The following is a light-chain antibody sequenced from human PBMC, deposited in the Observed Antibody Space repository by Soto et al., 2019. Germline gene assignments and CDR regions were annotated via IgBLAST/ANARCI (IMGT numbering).Light chain of an antibody. CDR1: QSVSSN. Sequence: EIVMTQSPAALSVSPGERSTLSCRASQSVSSNLAWYQQRPGQAPRLLIYGASSRATGIPDRFSGSGAGTEFTLAISSLQPEDSATYYCQQSFSTPQTFGGGTKVDIK. CDR3: QQSFSTPQT. J-gene: IGKJ4*01. V-gene: IGKV3D-15*01. CDR2: GAS.